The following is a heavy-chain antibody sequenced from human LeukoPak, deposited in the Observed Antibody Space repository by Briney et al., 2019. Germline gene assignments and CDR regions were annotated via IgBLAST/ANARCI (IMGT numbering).Heavy chain of an antibody. Sequence: GGSLRLSCAASVFTFSSYAMSWVRQAPGKGLEWVSGISGSGGSTYYADSVKGRFTISRDNSKNTLYLQMNSLRAEDTAVYYCAKDQKKGYYYYGMDVWGQGTTVTVSS. CDR3: AKDQKKGYYYYGMDV. CDR2: ISGSGGST. CDR1: VFTFSSYA. J-gene: IGHJ6*02. V-gene: IGHV3-23*01.